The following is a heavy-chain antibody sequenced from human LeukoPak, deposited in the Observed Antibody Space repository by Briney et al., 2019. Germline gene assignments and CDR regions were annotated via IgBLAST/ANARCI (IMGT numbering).Heavy chain of an antibody. CDR2: IDWYDDE. CDR1: GFSLTISGVG. J-gene: IGHJ4*02. Sequence: SGPTLVKPTQTLTLTCTFSGFSLTISGVGVAWIRQPPGKALEWLALIDWYDDEYYSPSLQSRLSITKDTPMNQVVLTLANVDPVDTATYFCAHAKGSLQSYFDFWGQGTLVTVSS. D-gene: IGHD4-11*01. V-gene: IGHV2-5*01. CDR3: AHAKGSLQSYFDF.